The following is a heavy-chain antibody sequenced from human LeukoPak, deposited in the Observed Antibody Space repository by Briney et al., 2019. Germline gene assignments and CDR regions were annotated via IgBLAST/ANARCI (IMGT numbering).Heavy chain of an antibody. J-gene: IGHJ5*02. CDR3: ARAGITMIVVEGNRFDP. Sequence: GASVKVSCKAYGYTFTSYAMHWVRQAPGQGLEWMGWINAGNGNTKYSQKFQGRVTITADKSTSTAYMELSSLRSEDTAVYYCARAGITMIVVEGNRFDPRGQGTLVTVSS. D-gene: IGHD3-22*01. V-gene: IGHV1-3*01. CDR1: GYTFTSYA. CDR2: INAGNGNT.